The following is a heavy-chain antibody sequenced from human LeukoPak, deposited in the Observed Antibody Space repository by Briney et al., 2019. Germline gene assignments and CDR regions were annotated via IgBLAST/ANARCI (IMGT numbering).Heavy chain of an antibody. Sequence: SETLSLTCTVSGGSISSSTYYWAWIRQPPGKGLERIGNIYYSGSPYYNPSLKSRVTTSVDTSKNQFSLKLSSVTAADTALYYCARSSGYGNGWYSIWGQGALVTVSS. D-gene: IGHD6-19*01. CDR3: ARSSGYGNGWYSI. V-gene: IGHV4-39*01. CDR1: GGSISSSTYY. CDR2: IYYSGSP. J-gene: IGHJ1*01.